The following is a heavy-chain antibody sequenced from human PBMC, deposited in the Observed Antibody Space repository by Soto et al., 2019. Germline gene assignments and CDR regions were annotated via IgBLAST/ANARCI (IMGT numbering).Heavy chain of an antibody. V-gene: IGHV1-69*01. Sequence: QVQLVQSGAEVKKPGSSVKVSCNASGGTFSSYAISWVRQAPGQGLEWMGGIIPIFGTANYAQQFQGRVTITADESTSTAYMELRSLRSEDTAVYYCARASQLSIRLCHFDYWGQGTLVTVSS. CDR3: ARASQLSIRLCHFDY. D-gene: IGHD5-18*01. CDR2: IIPIFGTA. CDR1: GGTFSSYA. J-gene: IGHJ4*02.